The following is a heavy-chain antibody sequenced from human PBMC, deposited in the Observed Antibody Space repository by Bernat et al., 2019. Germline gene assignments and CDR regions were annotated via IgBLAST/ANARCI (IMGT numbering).Heavy chain of an antibody. CDR1: GFTFSSYW. D-gene: IGHD5-18*01. Sequence: EVQLVESGGGLVQPGGSLRLSCAASGFTFSSYWMSWVRQAPGKGLEWVANIKQDGSEKYYGESVKGRFTISRDNAKNSLYLQMNSLRAEDTAVYYWARWDTAMAHVFDYWGQGTLVTVSS. CDR3: ARWDTAMAHVFDY. V-gene: IGHV3-7*03. J-gene: IGHJ4*02. CDR2: IKQDGSEK.